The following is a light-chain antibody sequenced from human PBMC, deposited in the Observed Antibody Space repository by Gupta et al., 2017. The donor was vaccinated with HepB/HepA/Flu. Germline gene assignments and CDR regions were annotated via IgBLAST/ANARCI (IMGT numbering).Light chain of an antibody. J-gene: IGKJ4*01. CDR3: QQANLFPLT. CDR2: TAS. Sequence: DIQMTQSPSSVSASVGDRVTISCRASQAISTWLVWYQQKPGKAPKLLIYTASTLESGVPSRFSGSGSGTDFTLTISSLQPEDFATYYCQQANLFPLTFGGGTEVEIK. V-gene: IGKV1-12*01. CDR1: QAISTW.